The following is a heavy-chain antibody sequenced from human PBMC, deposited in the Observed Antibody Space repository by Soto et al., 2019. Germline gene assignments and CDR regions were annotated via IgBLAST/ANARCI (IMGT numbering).Heavy chain of an antibody. D-gene: IGHD6-13*01. CDR1: GYSFTSYG. V-gene: IGHV1-3*01. Sequence: ASVKFSCKASGYSFTSYGIHWVRQAPGQRLEWMGWINAANGDTKYSPKFQGRVTITRDTSASTAYMELSSLRSEDTAVYYCVRRHVSATGIDWFDPWGQGTLVTLSS. J-gene: IGHJ5*02. CDR2: INAANGDT. CDR3: VRRHVSATGIDWFDP.